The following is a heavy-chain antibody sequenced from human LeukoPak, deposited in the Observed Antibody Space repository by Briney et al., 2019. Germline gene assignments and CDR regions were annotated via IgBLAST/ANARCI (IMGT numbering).Heavy chain of an antibody. D-gene: IGHD1-14*01. CDR1: GFTFSSCG. CDR2: IGPTGTDR. CDR3: ATETIGRHYDY. Sequence: GGSLSLSCAASGFTFSSCGFNWVRQAPGKGLEWVSSIGPTGTDRYYADSVRGRFTISRDNAKNSMYLQMDSLRDEDTAVYYCATETIGRHYDYWGQGTLLTVSS. J-gene: IGHJ4*02. V-gene: IGHV3-21*01.